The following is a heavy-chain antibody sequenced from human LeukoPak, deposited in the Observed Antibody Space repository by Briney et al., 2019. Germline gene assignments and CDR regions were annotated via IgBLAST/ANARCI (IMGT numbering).Heavy chain of an antibody. CDR1: GFTFSSYA. CDR2: ISYDGSNK. V-gene: IGHV3-30-3*01. CDR3: ARDHFTLEGPPSGFDP. Sequence: GGSLRLSCAASGFTFSSYAMHWVRQAPGKGLEWVAVISYDGSNKYYADSVKGRFTISRDNSKNTLYLQMNSLRAEDTAVYYCARDHFTLEGPPSGFDPWGQGTLVTVSS. D-gene: IGHD2/OR15-2a*01. J-gene: IGHJ5*02.